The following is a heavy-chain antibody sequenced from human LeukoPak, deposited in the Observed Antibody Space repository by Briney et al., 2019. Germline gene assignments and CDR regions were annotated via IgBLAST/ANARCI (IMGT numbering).Heavy chain of an antibody. J-gene: IGHJ4*02. CDR1: GGXISSGNC. V-gene: IGHV4-4*02. Sequence: SETLSLTCAVSGGXISSGNCWSWVRQPPGKGLEWIGEIYHSGSTNYNPSLKSRVTISVDKSKNQFSLKLTSVTAADTAVYYCARIGNYYFDYWGQGTLVTVSS. D-gene: IGHD1-1*01. CDR3: ARIGNYYFDY. CDR2: IYHSGST.